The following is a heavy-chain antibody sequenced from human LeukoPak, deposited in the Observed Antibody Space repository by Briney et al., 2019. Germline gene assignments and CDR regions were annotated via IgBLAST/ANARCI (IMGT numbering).Heavy chain of an antibody. CDR3: ARDKGGYSYGFWY. CDR1: GGSISSSSYY. CDR2: IYYSGST. J-gene: IGHJ4*02. V-gene: IGHV4-39*07. D-gene: IGHD5-18*01. Sequence: PSETLSLTCTVSGGSISSSSYYWGWIRQPPGKGLEWIGSIYYSGSTYYNPSLKSRVTISVDTSKNQFSLKLSSVTAADTAVYYCARDKGGYSYGFWYWGQGTLVTVSS.